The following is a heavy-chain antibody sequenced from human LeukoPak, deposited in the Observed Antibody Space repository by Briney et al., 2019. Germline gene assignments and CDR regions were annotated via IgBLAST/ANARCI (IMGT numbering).Heavy chain of an antibody. D-gene: IGHD3-16*01. CDR3: ARGRFRIMTH. CDR2: INHSGST. J-gene: IGHJ4*02. Sequence: SETLSLTCAVYGGSFSGYYWSWIRQPPGKGLEWIGEINHSGSTNYNQSLKSRVTISVDTSKNQFSLKLSSVTAADTAVYYCARGRFRIMTHWGQGTLVTVSS. CDR1: GGSFSGYY. V-gene: IGHV4-34*01.